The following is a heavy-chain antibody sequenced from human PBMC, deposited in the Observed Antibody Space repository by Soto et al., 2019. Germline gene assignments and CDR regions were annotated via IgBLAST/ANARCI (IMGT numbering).Heavy chain of an antibody. J-gene: IGHJ3*02. Sequence: PGGSLRLSCAASGFTFSSYAMSWVRQAPGKGLEWVSAISDSGGSTYYADSVKGRFAISRDNSKNTLYLQMNSLRAEDTAVYYCAKDFQRFLEPPDAFDIWGQGTMVTVSS. CDR3: AKDFQRFLEPPDAFDI. V-gene: IGHV3-23*01. CDR1: GFTFSSYA. D-gene: IGHD3-3*01. CDR2: ISDSGGST.